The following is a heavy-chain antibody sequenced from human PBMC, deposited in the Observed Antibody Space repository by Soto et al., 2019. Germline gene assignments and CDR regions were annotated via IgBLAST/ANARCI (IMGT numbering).Heavy chain of an antibody. CDR3: AREYGDYGVIDY. Sequence: QVQLQQWGAGLLKPSETLSLTCAVYGGSFSGYYWSWIRQPPGKGLEWIGEINHSGSTNYNPSLKRRVTISVDTSKNQFSLKLSSVTAADTAVYYCAREYGDYGVIDYWGQGTLGTVSS. J-gene: IGHJ4*02. CDR2: INHSGST. D-gene: IGHD4-17*01. CDR1: GGSFSGYY. V-gene: IGHV4-34*01.